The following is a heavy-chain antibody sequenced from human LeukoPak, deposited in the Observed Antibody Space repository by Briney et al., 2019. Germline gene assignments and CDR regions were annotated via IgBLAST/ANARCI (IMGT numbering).Heavy chain of an antibody. Sequence: GGSLRLSCVVSGIDFSSYSMNWVRQAPGKGLEWVSSISSGSDYKYYADSVKGRFTIFRDNVKNSLYLQMDSLRAEDTAVYYCARKLSMETYSDCWGQGTLVTVSS. CDR3: ARKLSMETYSDC. CDR2: ISSGSDYK. J-gene: IGHJ4*02. V-gene: IGHV3-21*01. D-gene: IGHD4/OR15-4a*01. CDR1: GIDFSSYS.